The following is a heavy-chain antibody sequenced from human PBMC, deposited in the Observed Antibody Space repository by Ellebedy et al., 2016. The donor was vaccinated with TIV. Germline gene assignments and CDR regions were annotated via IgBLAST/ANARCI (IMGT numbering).Heavy chain of an antibody. CDR2: IGQSSGYI. Sequence: GESLKISXAASGLTFTNYYMMWIRQTPGRGLEWLSYIGQSSGYIFYADSVKGRFTISRDNAKSSLFLQMNNLRVEDTAVYYCAAQYYDLSYIDYWGQGSPVTVS. J-gene: IGHJ4*02. D-gene: IGHD3-22*01. CDR3: AAQYYDLSYIDY. V-gene: IGHV3-11*03. CDR1: GLTFTNYY.